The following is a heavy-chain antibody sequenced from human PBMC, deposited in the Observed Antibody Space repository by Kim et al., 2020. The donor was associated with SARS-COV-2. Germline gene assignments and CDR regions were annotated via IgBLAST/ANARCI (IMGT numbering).Heavy chain of an antibody. Sequence: SVKVSCKASGGTFSSYAISWVRQAPGQGLEWMGGIIPIFGTANYAQKFQGRVTITADESTSTAYMELSSLRSEDTAVYYCARERKPIAVAGTLTYYYYGMDVWGQGTTVTVSS. CDR1: GGTFSSYA. CDR3: ARERKPIAVAGTLTYYYYGMDV. D-gene: IGHD6-19*01. J-gene: IGHJ6*02. V-gene: IGHV1-69*13. CDR2: IIPIFGTA.